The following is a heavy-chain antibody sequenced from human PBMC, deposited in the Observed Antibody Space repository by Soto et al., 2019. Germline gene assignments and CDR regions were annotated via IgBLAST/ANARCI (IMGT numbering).Heavy chain of an antibody. CDR2: VNPNKGDP. J-gene: IGHJ4*02. D-gene: IGHD3-22*01. CDR1: GYTFSNCD. Sequence: QVQLVQSGAELKKPGASVKVSCKASGYTFSNCDMNWVRQATGQGPEWIGWVNPNKGDPGDAQKFQRRVTLTTVLTPTTVFMALTVLRSRVTAIYYSTKVSRKSSVIDFDNGGQRTLITVS. V-gene: IGHV1-8*01. CDR3: TKVSRKSSVIDFDN.